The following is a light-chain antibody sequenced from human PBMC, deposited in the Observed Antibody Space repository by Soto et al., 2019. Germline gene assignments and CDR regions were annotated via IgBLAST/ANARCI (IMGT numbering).Light chain of an antibody. CDR2: GAS. CDR1: QSVSSNY. Sequence: EIVLTQSPGTLSLSPGERATLSCRASQSVSSNYLAWFQQKPGQAPRLLIYGASSRASGIPDRFSGSGSGPDFTITISRLEPEDFAGYYCQQYGSSPYTFGQGTKLEIK. V-gene: IGKV3-20*01. J-gene: IGKJ2*01. CDR3: QQYGSSPYT.